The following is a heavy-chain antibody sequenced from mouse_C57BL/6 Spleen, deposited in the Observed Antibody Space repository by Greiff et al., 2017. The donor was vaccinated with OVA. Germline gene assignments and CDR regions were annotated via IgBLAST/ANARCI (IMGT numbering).Heavy chain of an antibody. CDR1: GYTFTSYW. V-gene: IGHV1-69*01. CDR2: IDPSDSYT. J-gene: IGHJ1*03. Sequence: VQLQQSGAELVMPGASVKLSCKASGYTFTSYWMHWVKQRPGQGLEWIGEIDPSDSYTNYNQKFKGKSTLTVDKSSSTAYMQLSSLTSEDSAVYYCARAGDYYGSSYDWYFDVWGTGTTVTVSS. CDR3: ARAGDYYGSSYDWYFDV. D-gene: IGHD1-1*01.